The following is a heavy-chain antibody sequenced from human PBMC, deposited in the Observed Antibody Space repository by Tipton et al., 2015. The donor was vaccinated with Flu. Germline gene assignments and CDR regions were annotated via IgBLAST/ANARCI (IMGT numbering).Heavy chain of an antibody. J-gene: IGHJ3*02. Sequence: TLSLTCTVSGGSIGVTTYYWGWIRQPPGKGLEYIGSVYYSGSISYNPSLKSRVTISVDTSKNQFSLKLSSVTAADTAVYYCAREWGDAFDIWGQGTMVTVSS. D-gene: IGHD3-16*01. CDR3: AREWGDAFDI. V-gene: IGHV4-39*07. CDR1: GGSIGVTTYY. CDR2: VYYSGSI.